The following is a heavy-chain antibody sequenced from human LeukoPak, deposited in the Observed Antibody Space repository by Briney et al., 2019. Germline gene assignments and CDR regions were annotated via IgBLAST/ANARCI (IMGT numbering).Heavy chain of an antibody. Sequence: GESLKISCKGSGYSFTSYWIGWVRQMPGKGLEWMGIIYPGDSDTRYSPSFQGQVTISADKSISTAYLQWSSLKASDTAMYYCARGGVYCSSTSCYYDYWGQGTLVTASS. CDR1: GYSFTSYW. D-gene: IGHD2-2*01. CDR2: IYPGDSDT. J-gene: IGHJ4*02. CDR3: ARGGVYCSSTSCYYDY. V-gene: IGHV5-51*01.